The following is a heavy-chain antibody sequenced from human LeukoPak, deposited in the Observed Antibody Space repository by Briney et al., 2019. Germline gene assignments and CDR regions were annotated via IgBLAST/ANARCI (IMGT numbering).Heavy chain of an antibody. CDR3: ARDRNWNDRRGAFDI. V-gene: IGHV3-30*03. D-gene: IGHD1-1*01. CDR1: GFTFSSYG. CDR2: ISYDGSNR. J-gene: IGHJ3*02. Sequence: PGGSLRLSCAASGFTFSSYGMHWVRQAPGKGLEWVAVISYDGSNRYYADSVKGRFTISRDTSKNTLYLQMNSLRAEDTAVYYCARDRNWNDRRGAFDIWGQGTMVTVSS.